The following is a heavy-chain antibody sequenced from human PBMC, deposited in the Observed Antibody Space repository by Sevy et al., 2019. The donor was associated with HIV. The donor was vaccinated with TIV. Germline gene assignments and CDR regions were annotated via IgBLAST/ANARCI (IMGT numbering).Heavy chain of an antibody. Sequence: SETLSLTCAVSGDSISTSSWWSWVRQSPGKGLQWIGEIYHSGSTNYNPSVKSRVTISVDKSKNQFSLKLNSVSAADTAVYYCARRVMVTGYSYYYYGMDVWGQGTTVTVSS. CDR2: IYHSGST. V-gene: IGHV4-4*02. J-gene: IGHJ6*02. CDR3: ARRVMVTGYSYYYYGMDV. CDR1: GDSISTSSW. D-gene: IGHD3-9*01.